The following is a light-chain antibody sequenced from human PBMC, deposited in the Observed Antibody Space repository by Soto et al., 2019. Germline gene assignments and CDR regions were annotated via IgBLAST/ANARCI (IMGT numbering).Light chain of an antibody. CDR1: QGISSY. CDR3: QQYYSYPL. Sequence: IRMTQSPSSLSASTGDRVTITCRASQGISSYLAWYQQKPGKAPKLLIYAASTLQSGVPSRFSGSGSGTDFTLTISCLQSEDFATYYCQQYYSYPLFGPGTKVDIK. V-gene: IGKV1-8*01. J-gene: IGKJ3*01. CDR2: AAS.